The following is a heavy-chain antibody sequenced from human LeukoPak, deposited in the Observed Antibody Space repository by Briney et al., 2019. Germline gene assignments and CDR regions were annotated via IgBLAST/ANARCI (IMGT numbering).Heavy chain of an antibody. D-gene: IGHD6-19*01. J-gene: IGHJ4*02. Sequence: GGSLRLSCAASGFTFSSYGMHWVRQAPGKGLEWVAVISYDGSNKYYADSVKGRFTISRDNSKNTLYLQMNSLRAEDTAVYYCAKDPPPEAVAGSSLWYWGQGTLVTVSS. CDR1: GFTFSSYG. CDR3: AKDPPPEAVAGSSLWY. V-gene: IGHV3-30*18. CDR2: ISYDGSNK.